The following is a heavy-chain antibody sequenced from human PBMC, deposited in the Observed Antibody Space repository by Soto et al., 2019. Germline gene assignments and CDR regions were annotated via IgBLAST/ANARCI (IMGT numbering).Heavy chain of an antibody. V-gene: IGHV4-59*08. D-gene: IGHD4-17*01. Sequence: PSETLSLTCTVSGGSINNYYWSWIRQPPGKGLEWIGYIYYSGSTNYNPSLKSRVTISVDTSKNQFSLKLSSVTAADTAVYYCAMTTVVTPNAFDIWGQGTMVTVSS. CDR1: GGSINNYY. CDR3: AMTTVVTPNAFDI. J-gene: IGHJ3*02. CDR2: IYYSGST.